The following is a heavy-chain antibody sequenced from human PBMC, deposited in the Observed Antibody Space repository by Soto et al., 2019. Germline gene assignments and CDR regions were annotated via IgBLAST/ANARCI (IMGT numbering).Heavy chain of an antibody. D-gene: IGHD6-19*01. J-gene: IGHJ6*02. CDR1: GFTFSSYS. CDR2: ISSSSSYI. Sequence: PGGSLRLSCAASGFTFSSYSMNWVRQAPGKGLEWVSSISSSSSYIYYADSVKGRFTISRDNAKNSLYLQMNSLRAEDTAVYYCARGESSGWDYYYYGMDVWGQGTTVTVSS. CDR3: ARGESSGWDYYYYGMDV. V-gene: IGHV3-21*01.